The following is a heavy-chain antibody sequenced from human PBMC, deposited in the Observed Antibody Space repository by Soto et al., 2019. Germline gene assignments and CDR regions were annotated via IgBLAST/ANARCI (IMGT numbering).Heavy chain of an antibody. CDR1: GYTFTTYG. CDR3: AREGEMPYYYYGLDV. Sequence: QVPLVQSGAEVRQPGASVKVSCKASGYTFTTYGISWVRQAPGQGLEWMGWISGYNGHTKYAQKFQGRVTMTTDTSTSTVYMDLRSLRSDDTAVYYCAREGEMPYYYYGLDVWGQGTTVTVSS. D-gene: IGHD3-16*01. V-gene: IGHV1-18*01. J-gene: IGHJ6*02. CDR2: ISGYNGHT.